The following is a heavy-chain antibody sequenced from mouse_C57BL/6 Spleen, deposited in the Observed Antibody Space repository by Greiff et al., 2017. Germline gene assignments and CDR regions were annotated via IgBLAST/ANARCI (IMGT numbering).Heavy chain of an antibody. Sequence: VQLQQSGAELVKPGASVKISCKASGYAFSSYWMNWVKQRPGKGLEWIGMIHPNSGSTNYNEKFKSKATLTVDKSSSTAYMQLSSLTSEDSAVYYCARSSWDVDGNYWGQGTTLTVSS. CDR2: IHPNSGST. J-gene: IGHJ2*01. CDR3: ARSSWDVDGNY. V-gene: IGHV1-64*01. CDR1: GYAFSSYW. D-gene: IGHD4-1*01.